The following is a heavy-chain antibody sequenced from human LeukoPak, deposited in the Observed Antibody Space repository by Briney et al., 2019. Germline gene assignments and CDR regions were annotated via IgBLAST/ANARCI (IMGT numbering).Heavy chain of an antibody. Sequence: SETLTLTCAVYGGSFSGYYWSWIRQPRGKGLEWIGEINHSGSTNYNPSLKSRVTISVDTSKNQFSLKLSSVTAADTAVYYCARVAPYIVVVVAATRVGAFDIWGQGTMVTVSS. V-gene: IGHV4-34*01. J-gene: IGHJ3*02. CDR1: GGSFSGYY. D-gene: IGHD2-15*01. CDR2: INHSGST. CDR3: ARVAPYIVVVVAATRVGAFDI.